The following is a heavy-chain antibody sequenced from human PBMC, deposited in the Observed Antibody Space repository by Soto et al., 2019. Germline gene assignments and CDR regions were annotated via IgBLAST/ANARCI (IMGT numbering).Heavy chain of an antibody. CDR2: IYYDGST. CDR3: ARVFGFGGMDV. D-gene: IGHD3-10*01. CDR1: GGSISTYY. J-gene: IGHJ6*02. Sequence: SETLSLTCTFSGGSISTYYLSWIRQPPGKGLEWIGYIYYDGSTSYNPSLRSRVTISVDTSKNQFSLILSSVTAADTAVYYCARVFGFGGMDVWGQGTTVTVS. V-gene: IGHV4-59*12.